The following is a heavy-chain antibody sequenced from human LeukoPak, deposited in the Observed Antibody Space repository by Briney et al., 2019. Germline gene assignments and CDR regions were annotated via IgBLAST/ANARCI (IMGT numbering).Heavy chain of an antibody. Sequence: SETLSLTCTVSGGSISSSSYYWGWIRQPPGKGLEWIGSIYYSGSTYYNPSLKSRVTISVDTSKNQFSLKLSSVTAADTAVYYCARGFTGYYSYNWFDPWGQGTLVTVSS. CDR2: IYYSGST. V-gene: IGHV4-39*01. D-gene: IGHD3-9*01. CDR1: GGSISSSSYY. J-gene: IGHJ5*02. CDR3: ARGFTGYYSYNWFDP.